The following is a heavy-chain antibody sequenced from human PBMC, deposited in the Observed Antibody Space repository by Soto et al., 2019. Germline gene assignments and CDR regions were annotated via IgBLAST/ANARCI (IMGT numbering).Heavy chain of an antibody. J-gene: IGHJ5*02. Sequence: QVQLVQSGAEVKKPGASVKVSCKASGYAFDTYGINWVRQAPGPGLELMGWISGYDGKTTYAEKFQDRLTMTTDTSTSTAYMELRSLTSEDTAVYYCARDPHDFWTSYWFDPWGQGTQVTVSS. D-gene: IGHD3-3*01. CDR2: ISGYDGKT. V-gene: IGHV1-18*01. CDR1: GYAFDTYG. CDR3: ARDPHDFWTSYWFDP.